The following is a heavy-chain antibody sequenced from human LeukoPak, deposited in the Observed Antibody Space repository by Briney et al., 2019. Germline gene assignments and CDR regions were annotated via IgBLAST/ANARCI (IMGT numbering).Heavy chain of an antibody. Sequence: GGSLRLSCAASGFTVSSNYMSWVRQAPGQGLEWVSVIYSGGSTYYADSVKGRFTISRDNSKNTLYLQMNSLLAEDTAVYYCARDMGDYGGNSGYWGQGTLVTVSS. CDR3: ARDMGDYGGNSGY. V-gene: IGHV3-53*01. J-gene: IGHJ4*02. CDR2: IYSGGST. D-gene: IGHD4-23*01. CDR1: GFTVSSNY.